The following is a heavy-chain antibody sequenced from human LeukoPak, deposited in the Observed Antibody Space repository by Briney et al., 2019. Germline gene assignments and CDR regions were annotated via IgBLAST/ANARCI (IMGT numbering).Heavy chain of an antibody. V-gene: IGHV1-8*01. J-gene: IGHJ3*01. D-gene: IGHD3-10*01. Sequence: GASVKVSCTTSGYTFTSYDIYWVRQAAGQGPEWMGWMNPNTGSTGYAQKFQGRVTLTRKTSISTAYMELNSLKSDDTAVYYCAKAEYYGSVGADALDVWGQGTMVTVSS. CDR1: GYTFTSYD. CDR2: MNPNTGST. CDR3: AKAEYYGSVGADALDV.